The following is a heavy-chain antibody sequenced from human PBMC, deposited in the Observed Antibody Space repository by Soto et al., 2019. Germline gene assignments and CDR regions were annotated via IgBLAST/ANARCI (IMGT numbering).Heavy chain of an antibody. J-gene: IGHJ5*02. V-gene: IGHV3-72*01. CDR3: ASLGGVPDKFDQ. D-gene: IGHD3-16*01. Sequence: GSLRLSCEASGFTFSDHYMDWVRQAPGKGLEWVGRSTNKANAYTTAYAASVKGRFTISRDDSKNSLYLQMNNLKTDDTAVYYCASLGGVPDKFDQWGQGTLATVSS. CDR2: STNKANAYTT. CDR1: GFTFSDHY.